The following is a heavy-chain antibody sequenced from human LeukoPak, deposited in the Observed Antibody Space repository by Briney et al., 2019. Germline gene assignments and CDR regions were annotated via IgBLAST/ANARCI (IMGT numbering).Heavy chain of an antibody. CDR2: IYSSGSS. D-gene: IGHD4-17*01. V-gene: IGHV4-4*07. CDR3: ARVGYGDYYFDY. J-gene: IGHJ4*02. CDR1: GGSISSYY. Sequence: SETLSLTCIVSGGSISSYYWSWIRQPAGKGLEWIGRIYSSGSSNYNPSLKSRVTMSIDTSKNQFSLRLSSVTAADTAVYYCARVGYGDYYFDYRGQGTLVTVSS.